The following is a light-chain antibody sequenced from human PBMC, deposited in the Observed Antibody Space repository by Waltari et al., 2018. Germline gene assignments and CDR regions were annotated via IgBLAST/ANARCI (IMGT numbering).Light chain of an antibody. CDR3: CSYAGSFTLI. CDR1: RSDVGSYNL. J-gene: IGLJ2*01. V-gene: IGLV2-23*01. Sequence: QSALTQPASVSGSPGQSIIISCTGTRSDVGSYNLVSWYQEHPGKAPKLMIYEDSKRPSGVSNRFSGSKSGNTASLTISGLQAEDEADYYCCSYAGSFTLIFGGGTKLTVL. CDR2: EDS.